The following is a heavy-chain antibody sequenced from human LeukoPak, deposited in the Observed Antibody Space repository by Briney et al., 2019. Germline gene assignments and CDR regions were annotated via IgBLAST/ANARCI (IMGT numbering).Heavy chain of an antibody. CDR1: GFTFSRNA. J-gene: IGHJ3*02. V-gene: IGHV3-23*01. Sequence: GGSLRLSCVASGFTFSRNAMSWVRQAPGKGLEWVSAISGSGGSTYYADSVKGRFTISRDNSKNTLYLQMNSLRAEDTAVYYCAKDLRIGVAGTKGAFDIWGQGTMVTVSS. D-gene: IGHD6-19*01. CDR2: ISGSGGST. CDR3: AKDLRIGVAGTKGAFDI.